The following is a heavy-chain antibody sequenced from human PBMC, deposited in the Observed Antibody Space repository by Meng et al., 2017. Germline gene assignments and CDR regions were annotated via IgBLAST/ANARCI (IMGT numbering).Heavy chain of an antibody. CDR3: ARDDSYIVY. CDR2: IWYDGSNK. CDR1: GFTFSSFG. J-gene: IGHJ4*02. Sequence: GESLKISCAASGFTFSSFGMHWVRQAPGKGLEWVAVIWYDGSNKYYADSVKGRFTISRDNSKNTLYLQMNSLRAEGTAVYYCARDDSYIVYWGQGTLVTVSS. V-gene: IGHV3-33*01. D-gene: IGHD3-16*02.